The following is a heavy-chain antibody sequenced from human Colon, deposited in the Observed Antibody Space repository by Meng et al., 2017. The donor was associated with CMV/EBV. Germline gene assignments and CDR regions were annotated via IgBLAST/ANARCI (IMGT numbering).Heavy chain of an antibody. Sequence: ASVKVSCKASGYTFTSYYIHWVRQAPGQGVEWLGMINPSDGGPTFAQKFQGRVTMTRDTSTTTVYMDLSSLRSENTALYYCAREYCTTPRCSYNPHWFDPWGQGTLVTVSS. CDR1: GYTFTSYY. V-gene: IGHV1-46*01. D-gene: IGHD2-2*01. J-gene: IGHJ5*02. CDR3: AREYCTTPRCSYNPHWFDP. CDR2: INPSDGGP.